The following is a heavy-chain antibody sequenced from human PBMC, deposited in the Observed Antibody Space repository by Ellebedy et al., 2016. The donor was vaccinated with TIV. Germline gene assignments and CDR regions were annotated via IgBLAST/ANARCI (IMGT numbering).Heavy chain of an antibody. D-gene: IGHD4-23*01. V-gene: IGHV1-18*01. CDR3: ASPSVVTPWYYYYGMDV. CDR2: ISAYNGNT. CDR1: GYTFTSYG. Sequence: ASVKVSXXASGYTFTSYGISWVRQAPGQGLEWMGWISAYNGNTNYAQKLQGRVTMTIDTSTSTAYMELRSLRSEDTAVYYCASPSVVTPWYYYYGMDVWGQGTTVTVSS. J-gene: IGHJ6*02.